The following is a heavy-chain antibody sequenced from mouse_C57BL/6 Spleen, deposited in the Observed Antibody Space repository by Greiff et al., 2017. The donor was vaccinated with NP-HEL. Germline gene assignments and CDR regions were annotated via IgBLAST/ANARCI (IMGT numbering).Heavy chain of an antibody. CDR2: IYPGSGNT. Sequence: VQRVESGAELVRPGASVKLSCKASGYTFTDYYINWVKQRPGQGLEWIARIYPGSGNTYYNEKFKGKATLTAEKSSSTAYMQLSSLTSEDSAVYFCARGYVRGAMDYWGQGTSVTVSS. CDR1: GYTFTDYY. D-gene: IGHD2-14*01. CDR3: ARGYVRGAMDY. V-gene: IGHV1-76*01. J-gene: IGHJ4*01.